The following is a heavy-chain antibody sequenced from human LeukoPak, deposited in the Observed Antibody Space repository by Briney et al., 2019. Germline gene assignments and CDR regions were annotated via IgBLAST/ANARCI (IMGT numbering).Heavy chain of an antibody. Sequence: GGSLRLACAASGFTFSSHAVRSVRQAPGRGLEWVSSITSSSSYIYYACSVKGRITISRGNAKNSLYLQMTRLRAKDREVYYCANLCLGNSAAVDIWGEGTMLTVSS. D-gene: IGHD4-23*01. CDR1: GFTFSSHA. J-gene: IGHJ3*02. CDR3: ANLCLGNSAAVDI. V-gene: IGHV3-21*01. CDR2: ITSSSSYI.